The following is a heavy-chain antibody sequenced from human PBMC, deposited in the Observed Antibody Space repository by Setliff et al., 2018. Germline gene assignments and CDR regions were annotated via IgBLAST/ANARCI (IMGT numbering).Heavy chain of an antibody. Sequence: PGGSLRLSCTASGFIFNSYGMYWVRQAPGKGPEWVASIRYEGSNKQYGDSVKGRFSISRDNSKNTLYLQMSSLRVEDTAVYYCAKVPNSGGYAGPFDFWGQGTLVTVSS. V-gene: IGHV3-30*02. J-gene: IGHJ4*02. CDR1: GFIFNSYG. CDR3: AKVPNSGGYAGPFDF. CDR2: IRYEGSNK. D-gene: IGHD5-12*01.